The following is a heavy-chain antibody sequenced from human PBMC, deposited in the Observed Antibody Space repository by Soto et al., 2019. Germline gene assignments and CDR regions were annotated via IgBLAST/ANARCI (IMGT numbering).Heavy chain of an antibody. CDR2: IFHSGSP. CDR1: SGSISSSNW. CDR3: ARSSNAIIGTMNFDH. D-gene: IGHD1-20*01. J-gene: IGHJ4*01. Sequence: QVQLQESGPGLVKPSGTLSLTCAVSSGSISSSNWWCWVRQPPGKGLEWIGAIFHSGSPNYNLSLTSTVTISLDKSNTEVSLKLSSVTAADTAIYYCARSSNAIIGTMNFDHWGHGILVTVSS. V-gene: IGHV4-4*02.